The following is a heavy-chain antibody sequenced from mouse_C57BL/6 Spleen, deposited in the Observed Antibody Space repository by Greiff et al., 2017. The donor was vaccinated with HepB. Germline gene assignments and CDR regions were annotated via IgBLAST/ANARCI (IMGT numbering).Heavy chain of an antibody. Sequence: QVQLKQSGAELARPGASVKLSCKASGYTFTSYGISWVKQRTGQGLEWIGEIYPRSGNTYYNEKFKGKATLTADKSSSTAYMELRSLTSEDSAVYFCLGYGSSYVDYAMDYWGQGTSVTVSS. CDR1: GYTFTSYG. D-gene: IGHD1-1*01. J-gene: IGHJ4*01. V-gene: IGHV1-81*01. CDR3: LGYGSSYVDYAMDY. CDR2: IYPRSGNT.